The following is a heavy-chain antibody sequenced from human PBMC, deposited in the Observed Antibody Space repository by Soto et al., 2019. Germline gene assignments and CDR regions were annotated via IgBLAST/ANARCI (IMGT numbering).Heavy chain of an antibody. CDR1: GITFSDYS. J-gene: IGHJ3*02. CDR2: ISGGTDTT. Sequence: PGGSLRLSCAVSGITFSDYSINWVRQAPGKGLEWVSGISGGTDTTYYADSVKGRFTISRDNSKNTVYLQMNSLRAEDTALYYCATVLSVAFDIWGQGTMVTVSS. CDR3: ATVLSVAFDI. V-gene: IGHV3-23*01.